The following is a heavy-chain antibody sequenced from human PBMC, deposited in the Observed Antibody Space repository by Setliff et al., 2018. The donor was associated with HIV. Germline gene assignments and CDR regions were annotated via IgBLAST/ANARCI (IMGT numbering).Heavy chain of an antibody. CDR2: IYWDDDK. CDR1: GFSLSTSGVG. D-gene: IGHD3-10*01. V-gene: IGHV2-5*02. CDR3: AHSGLVGSSGGLSQQLYYFDS. Sequence: SGPTLVNPTQTLTLTCTFSGFSLSTSGVGVGWIRQPPGKALEWLALIYWDDDKRYSPSLKSRLTITKDTSKNQVVLTMTNMDPVDTATYHCAHSGLVGSSGGLSQQLYYFDSWGQGTLVTVSS. J-gene: IGHJ4*02.